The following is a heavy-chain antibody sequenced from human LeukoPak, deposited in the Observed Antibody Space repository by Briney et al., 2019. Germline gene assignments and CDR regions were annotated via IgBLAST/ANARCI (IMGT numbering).Heavy chain of an antibody. CDR3: ARVYCSSTSCSYVLEDYFDY. CDR2: INLNSGGT. CDR1: GYIFTGHY. V-gene: IGHV1-2*02. D-gene: IGHD2-2*01. J-gene: IGHJ4*02. Sequence: ASVKVSCKASGYIFTGHYIHWVRQTPGQGFEWMGWINLNSGGTKYAQKFEGRVTVTRDTSISTAYMELSRLSSDDTTVYYCARVYCSSTSCSYVLEDYFDYWGQGTLVTVSS.